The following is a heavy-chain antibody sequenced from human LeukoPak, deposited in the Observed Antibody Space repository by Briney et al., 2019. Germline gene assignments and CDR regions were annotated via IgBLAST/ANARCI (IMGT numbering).Heavy chain of an antibody. CDR3: ARDRTSGSYYSAFDI. Sequence: GGSLRLSCAASGFTVSSNYMSWVRQAPGKGLEWVSVIYSGGSTYYADSVKGRFTISRDNSKNTLYLQMNSLRAEDTAVYYCARDRTSGSYYSAFDIWGQGTMVTVSS. CDR2: IYSGGST. CDR1: GFTVSSNY. V-gene: IGHV3-53*01. D-gene: IGHD1-26*01. J-gene: IGHJ3*02.